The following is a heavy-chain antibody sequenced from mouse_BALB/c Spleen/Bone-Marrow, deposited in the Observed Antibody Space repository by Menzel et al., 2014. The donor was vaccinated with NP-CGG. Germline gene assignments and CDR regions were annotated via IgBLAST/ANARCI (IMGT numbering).Heavy chain of an antibody. J-gene: IGHJ2*01. CDR1: GFTFSSFG. CDR2: ISSGSSTI. D-gene: IGHD1-1*01. Sequence: EVKLMESGGGLVQPGGSRKLSCAASGFTFSSFGMHWVRQAPEKGLEWVAYISSGSSTIYYADTVMGRFTISRDNPKNTLFLQMTRLRSEDTAMYYCVRSGSSSGYFDYWGQGTTLTVSS. CDR3: VRSGSSSGYFDY. V-gene: IGHV5-17*02.